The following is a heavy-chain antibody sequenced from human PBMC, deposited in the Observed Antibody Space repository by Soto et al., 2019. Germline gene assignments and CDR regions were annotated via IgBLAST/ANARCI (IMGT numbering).Heavy chain of an antibody. Sequence: GASVKVSCKASGYTFTSYAMHWVRQAPGQRLEWMGWINAGNGNTKYSQKFQGRVTITRDTSASTAYMELSSLRSEDTAVYYCAILKFWDSYDSSGEGGKDLGQVDYWGQGTLVTVSS. CDR1: GYTFTSYA. D-gene: IGHD3-22*01. CDR2: INAGNGNT. J-gene: IGHJ4*02. V-gene: IGHV1-3*01. CDR3: AILKFWDSYDSSGEGGKDLGQVDY.